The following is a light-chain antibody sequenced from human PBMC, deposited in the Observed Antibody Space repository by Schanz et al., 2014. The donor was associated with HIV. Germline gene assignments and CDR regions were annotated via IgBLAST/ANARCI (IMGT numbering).Light chain of an antibody. CDR3: QSYDSRLSVVV. V-gene: IGLV2-14*03. J-gene: IGLJ2*01. Sequence: QSALTQPASVSESPGQSITISCSGASSDVGYSYYISWYQQQPGRPPKLIIYDVSNRPSGVPDRFSGSKSGTSASLAITGLQAEDEADYYCQSYDSRLSVVVFGGGTKLTVL. CDR2: DVS. CDR1: SSDVGYSYY.